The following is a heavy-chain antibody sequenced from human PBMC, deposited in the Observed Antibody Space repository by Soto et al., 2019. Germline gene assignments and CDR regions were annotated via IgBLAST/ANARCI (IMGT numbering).Heavy chain of an antibody. J-gene: IGHJ6*02. CDR2: IIPIFGTA. V-gene: IGHV1-69*13. Sequence: SVKVSCKASGGTFSSYAISWVRQAPGQGLEWMGGIIPIFGTANYAQKFQGRVTITADESTSTAYMELSSLRSEDTAVYYCGKWSGYRKPYYYYYYGMAVWGQGTTVTVPS. D-gene: IGHD3-3*01. CDR3: GKWSGYRKPYYYYYYGMAV. CDR1: GGTFSSYA.